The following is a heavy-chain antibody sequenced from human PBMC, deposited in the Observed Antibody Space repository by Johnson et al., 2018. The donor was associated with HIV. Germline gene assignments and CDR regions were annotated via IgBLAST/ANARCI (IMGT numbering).Heavy chain of an antibody. J-gene: IGHJ3*02. V-gene: IGHV3-30*02. CDR1: GFTFSSYG. Sequence: QVQLVESGGGVVQPGGSLRLSCAASGFTFSSYGMHWVRQAPGKGLEWVAFIRYDGSNKYYADSVKGRFTISRDNSKNTLYLQMNSLRAEDTAVYYCAKPRQRSEALDSWGQGKMVTVSS. CDR3: AKPRQRSEALDS. D-gene: IGHD6-25*01. CDR2: IRYDGSNK.